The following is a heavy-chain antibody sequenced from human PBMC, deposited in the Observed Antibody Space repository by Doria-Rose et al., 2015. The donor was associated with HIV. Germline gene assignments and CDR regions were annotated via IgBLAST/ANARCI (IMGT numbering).Heavy chain of an antibody. J-gene: IGHJ4*02. D-gene: IGHD6-13*01. V-gene: IGHV2-26*01. CDR1: GVSLSSPGMG. CDR3: ARIKSSRWYHKYYFDF. CDR2: ISSDDER. Sequence: QVQLVQSGPVLVKPTETPTLTCTVSGVSLSSPGMGVSWIRQPPGKALEWLANISSDDERSYKTSLKSRLTISRGTSKSQVVLTMTDMDPVDTATYYCARIKSSRWYHKYYFDFWGQGTLVIVSA.